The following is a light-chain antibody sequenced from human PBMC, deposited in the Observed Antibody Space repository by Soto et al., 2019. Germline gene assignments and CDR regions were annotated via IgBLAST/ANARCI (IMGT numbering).Light chain of an antibody. CDR3: HQYGSSPTT. Sequence: EIVMTQSPATLSVSPGERATLSCRASQCISSDVAWYQQKPGQAPRLLIYGASTTATGIPARFSGSGSGTEFTLTISSLQSEDFAVYYCHQYGSSPTTLGQGTKVDIK. J-gene: IGKJ1*01. V-gene: IGKV3-15*01. CDR2: GAS. CDR1: QCISSD.